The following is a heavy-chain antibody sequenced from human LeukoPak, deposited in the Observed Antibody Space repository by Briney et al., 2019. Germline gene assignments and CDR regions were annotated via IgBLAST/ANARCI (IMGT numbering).Heavy chain of an antibody. CDR2: LYSNGNT. D-gene: IGHD3-22*01. V-gene: IGHV3-53*01. CDR1: GFTVSSKY. J-gene: IGHJ4*02. CDR3: ARDYYDGSAYYSYYEY. Sequence: PGGSLRLSCAASGFTVSSKYMSWVRQAPGKGLEWVSTLYSNGNTYYADSVKGRFTISRDNSKNTLSLQMNSLRAVDTAVYYCARDYYDGSAYYSYYEYWGQGTLVTVSS.